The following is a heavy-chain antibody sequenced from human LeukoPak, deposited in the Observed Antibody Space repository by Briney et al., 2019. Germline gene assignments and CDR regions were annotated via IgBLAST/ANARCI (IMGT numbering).Heavy chain of an antibody. CDR1: EFTVSSNS. J-gene: IGHJ4*02. D-gene: IGHD3-22*01. Sequence: PGGSLRLSCAASEFTVSSNSMSWVRQAPGKGLEWVSLIYSGGTTYYADSVKGRFTISRDNSKNTLYLQTNSVRAEDTAVYYCARDPPYDIWYRDYWGQGTLVTVSS. CDR2: IYSGGTT. V-gene: IGHV3-66*02. CDR3: ARDPPYDIWYRDY.